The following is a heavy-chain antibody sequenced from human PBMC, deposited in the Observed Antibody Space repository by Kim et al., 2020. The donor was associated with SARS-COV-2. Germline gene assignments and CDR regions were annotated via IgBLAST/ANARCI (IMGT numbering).Heavy chain of an antibody. Sequence: ASVKVSCKASGYTFTSYAMHWVRQAPGQRLEWMGWINAGNGNTKYSQKFQGRVTITRDTSASTAYMELSSLRSEDTAVYYCARVGDYSSSPGLNYYYYYMDVWGKGTTVTVSS. V-gene: IGHV1-3*01. J-gene: IGHJ6*03. CDR2: INAGNGNT. CDR1: GYTFTSYA. CDR3: ARVGDYSSSPGLNYYYYYMDV. D-gene: IGHD6-6*01.